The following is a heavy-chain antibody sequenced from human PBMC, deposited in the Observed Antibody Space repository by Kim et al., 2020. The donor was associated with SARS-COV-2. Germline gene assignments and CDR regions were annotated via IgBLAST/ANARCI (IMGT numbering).Heavy chain of an antibody. Sequence: GGSLRLSCAASGFTFSTYWMHWVRQAPGKGLVWVSRINSDGSSTSYADSVKGRFTIPRDNAKNTLYMHMNSLRVEDTAVYYCAKPIAVAGTGGFDPLGQG. CDR2: INSDGSST. V-gene: IGHV3-74*01. CDR3: AKPIAVAGTGGFDP. J-gene: IGHJ5*02. D-gene: IGHD6-19*01. CDR1: GFTFSTYW.